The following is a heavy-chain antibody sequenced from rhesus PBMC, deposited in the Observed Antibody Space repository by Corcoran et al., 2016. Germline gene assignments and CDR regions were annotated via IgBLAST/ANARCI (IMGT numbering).Heavy chain of an antibody. CDR3: TRVEATVRGFDY. D-gene: IGHD4-35*01. CDR2: IRSKAYGGTA. Sequence: EVQLVESGGGLVQPGGSLRVSCAASGFTFRDHSMYWVRPAPGKGLEWVGFIRSKAYGGTAEYAASVKGRFTISRDDSKSIAYLQMSSLKTEDTAVYYCTRVEATVRGFDYWGQGVLVTVSS. CDR1: GFTFRDHS. J-gene: IGHJ4*01. V-gene: IGHV3-6*01.